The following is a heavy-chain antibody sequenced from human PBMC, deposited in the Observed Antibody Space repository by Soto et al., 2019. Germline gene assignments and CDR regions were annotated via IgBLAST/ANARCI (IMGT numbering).Heavy chain of an antibody. D-gene: IGHD2-15*01. CDR3: ARDRGDYCSGGSCYRHWYFDL. CDR2: VYYSGST. Sequence: QVQLQESGPGLVKPSQTLSLTCSVSGDSINSGSYHWSWIRQHPGKGLEWIGYVYYSGSTHYNPSLESRVTISIDTSENQFSLKLTSVTAADTAVYYCARDRGDYCSGGSCYRHWYFDLWGRGSLVTVSS. J-gene: IGHJ2*01. V-gene: IGHV4-31*03. CDR1: GDSINSGSYH.